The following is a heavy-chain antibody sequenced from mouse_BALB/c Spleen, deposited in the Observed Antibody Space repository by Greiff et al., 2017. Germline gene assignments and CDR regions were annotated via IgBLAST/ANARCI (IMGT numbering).Heavy chain of an antibody. CDR1: GYTFTSYV. Sequence: EVQLQQSGPELVKPGASVKMSCKASGYTFTSYVMHWVKQKPGQGLEWIGYINPYNDGTKYNEKFKGKATLTSDKSSSTAYMELSSLTSEDSAVYYCARGQLGLGAWFAYWGQGTLVTVSA. V-gene: IGHV1-14*01. CDR3: ARGQLGLGAWFAY. D-gene: IGHD3-2*01. CDR2: INPYNDGT. J-gene: IGHJ3*01.